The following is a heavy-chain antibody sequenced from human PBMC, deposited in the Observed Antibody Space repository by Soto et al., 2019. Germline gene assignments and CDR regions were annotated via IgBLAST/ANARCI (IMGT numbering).Heavy chain of an antibody. Sequence: WGSLRLSCAASGFTFTSYDMDWVLQAPGKGLAWVAVISSYGSSKYYADSVKGRFSISRDNSKNTLYLQMNSLRAEDTAVYYCGACPTQWVGAWFFFVCGGPGTLVTVSS. J-gene: IGHJ4*02. D-gene: IGHD1-26*01. CDR1: GFTFTSYD. V-gene: IGHV3-30*03. CDR3: GACPTQWVGAWFFFVC. CDR2: ISSYGSSK.